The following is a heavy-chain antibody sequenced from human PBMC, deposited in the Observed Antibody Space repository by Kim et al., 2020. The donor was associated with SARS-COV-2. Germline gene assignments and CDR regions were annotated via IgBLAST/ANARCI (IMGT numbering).Heavy chain of an antibody. CDR3: ASTDYGDYFSGVRMDV. J-gene: IGHJ6*02. V-gene: IGHV4-59*08. CDR1: GGSISSYY. CDR2: IYYSGST. D-gene: IGHD4-17*01. Sequence: SETLSLTCTVSGGSISSYYWSWIRQPPGKGLEWIGYIYYSGSTNYNPSLKSRVTISVDTSKNQFSLKLSSVTAADTAVYYCASTDYGDYFSGVRMDVWGQGTTVTVSS.